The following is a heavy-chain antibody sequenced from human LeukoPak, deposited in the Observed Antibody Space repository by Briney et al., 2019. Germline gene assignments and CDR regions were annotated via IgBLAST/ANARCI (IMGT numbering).Heavy chain of an antibody. CDR2: MSFSGSTI. CDR3: AKGNYDILTGPGSYYGMDV. Sequence: PGGSLRLSCVASGFTFSSYEMNWVRQAPGRGLEWISYMSFSGSTIYYADSVKGRFTISRDNSKNTLYLQMNSLRAEDTAVYYCAKGNYDILTGPGSYYGMDVWGQGTTVTVSS. D-gene: IGHD3-9*01. J-gene: IGHJ6*02. V-gene: IGHV3-48*03. CDR1: GFTFSSYE.